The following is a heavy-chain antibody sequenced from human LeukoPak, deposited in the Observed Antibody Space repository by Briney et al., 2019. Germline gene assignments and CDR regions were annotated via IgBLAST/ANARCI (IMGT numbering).Heavy chain of an antibody. CDR3: ARQSVPAAPSRDY. V-gene: IGHV3-7*01. D-gene: IGHD2-2*01. CDR1: GFTFSSYW. J-gene: IGHJ4*02. Sequence: GGSLRLSCAASGFTFSSYWMSRVRQAPGKGLEWVANIKQDGSEKYYVDSVKGRFTISRDNAKNSLYLQMNSLRAEDTAVYYCARQSVPAAPSRDYWGQGTLVTVSS. CDR2: IKQDGSEK.